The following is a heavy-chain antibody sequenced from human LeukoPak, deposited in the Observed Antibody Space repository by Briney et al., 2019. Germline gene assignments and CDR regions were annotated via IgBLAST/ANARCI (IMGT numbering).Heavy chain of an antibody. D-gene: IGHD4-17*01. J-gene: IGHJ6*02. CDR3: ARGGRTVTTSRYYYGMDV. CDR1: GFTFSSYG. V-gene: IGHV3-33*01. Sequence: GRSLRLSCAAPGFTFSSYGMHWVRQAPGKGLEWVAGIWYDGSNKYYADSVKGRFTISRDNSKNTLYLQMNSLRAEDTAVYYCARGGRTVTTSRYYYGMDVWGQGTTVTVSS. CDR2: IWYDGSNK.